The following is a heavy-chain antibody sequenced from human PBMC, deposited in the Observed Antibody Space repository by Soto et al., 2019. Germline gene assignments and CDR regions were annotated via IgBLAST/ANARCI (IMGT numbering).Heavy chain of an antibody. CDR3: TSDASRDSSSRHWSDP. J-gene: IGHJ5*02. D-gene: IGHD6-13*01. CDR2: ISSNSAYI. Sequence: GGSLRLSCAASGFTFRSFTMNWVRQAPGKGLEWVSTISSNSAYIYYTDALRGRFTISRDNAKNSLHLQMNSLRAEDTAVYYCTSDASRDSSSRHWSDPWGPGTLLSVSS. CDR1: GFTFRSFT. V-gene: IGHV3-21*01.